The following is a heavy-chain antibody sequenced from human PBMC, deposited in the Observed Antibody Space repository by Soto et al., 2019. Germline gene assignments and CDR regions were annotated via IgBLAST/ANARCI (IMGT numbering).Heavy chain of an antibody. D-gene: IGHD3-3*01. Sequence: GGSLRLSCAASVFPFSSYGMHWVRQAPGKGLEWVAVISYDGSNKYYADSVKGRFTISRDNSKNTLYLQMNSLRAEDTAVYYCAKSIFGGGYYYYYMDVWGKGTTVTVSS. CDR3: AKSIFGGGYYYYYMDV. CDR2: ISYDGSNK. V-gene: IGHV3-30*18. CDR1: VFPFSSYG. J-gene: IGHJ6*03.